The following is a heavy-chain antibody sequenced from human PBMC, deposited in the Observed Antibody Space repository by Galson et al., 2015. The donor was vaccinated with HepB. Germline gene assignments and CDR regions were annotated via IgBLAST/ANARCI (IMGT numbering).Heavy chain of an antibody. V-gene: IGHV1-46*03. CDR1: GYTFTSYY. J-gene: IGHJ5*02. Sequence: SVKVSCKASGYTFTSYYMHWVRQAPGQGLEWMGIINPSGGSTSYAQKFQGRATMTRDTSTSTVYMELSSLRSEDTAVYYCARESQSSGSISTDNWFDPWGQGALVTVSS. CDR3: ARESQSSGSISTDNWFDP. CDR2: INPSGGST. D-gene: IGHD3-10*01.